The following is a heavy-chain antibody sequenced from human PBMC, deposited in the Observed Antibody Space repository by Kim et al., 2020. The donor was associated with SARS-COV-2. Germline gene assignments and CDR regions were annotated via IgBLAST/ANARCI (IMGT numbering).Heavy chain of an antibody. CDR3: ARGVYSGSSQYFHH. CDR1: GFTVSSNY. CDR2: LYSDGNT. D-gene: IGHD1-26*01. Sequence: GGSLRLSCAASGFTVSSNYMSWVRQAPGKGLEWLSLLYSDGNTDYTDSVKGRFTISRDKSKNTLYLQMNSLRAEDTAVYYCARGVYSGSSQYFHHWGQGTLVTVSS. J-gene: IGHJ1*01. V-gene: IGHV3-53*01.